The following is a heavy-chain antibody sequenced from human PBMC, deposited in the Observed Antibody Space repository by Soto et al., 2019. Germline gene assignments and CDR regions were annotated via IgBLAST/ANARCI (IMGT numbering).Heavy chain of an antibody. D-gene: IGHD2-15*01. J-gene: IGHJ5*02. CDR2: INHSGST. CDR3: ARGLRGGRDIVVVGPDQCFDP. CDR1: GGSFSGYY. Sequence: QVQLQQWGAGLLKPSETLSLTCAVYGGSFSGYYWSWIRQPPGKGLELIGEINHSGSTNYNPSLKNRVTISVDTSKNQFSLKLSSVTAADTAVYYCARGLRGGRDIVVVGPDQCFDPWGQGTLVAVSS. V-gene: IGHV4-34*01.